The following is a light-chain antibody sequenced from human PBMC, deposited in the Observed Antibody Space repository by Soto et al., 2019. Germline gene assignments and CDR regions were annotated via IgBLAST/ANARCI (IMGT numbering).Light chain of an antibody. J-gene: IGLJ2*01. Sequence: QSALTQPASVSGSPGQSITISCTGTSSDVGGYNYVSWYQQHPGKAPKLKIYEVSNRPSGVSNRFSGSKSGNTASLTISGLQAEDEGDYSCSSYTSSSTVVFGGGTKVTVL. CDR3: SSYTSSSTVV. CDR2: EVS. V-gene: IGLV2-14*01. CDR1: SSDVGGYNY.